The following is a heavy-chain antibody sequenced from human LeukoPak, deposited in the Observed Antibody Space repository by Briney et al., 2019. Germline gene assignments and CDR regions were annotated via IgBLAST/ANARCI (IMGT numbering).Heavy chain of an antibody. CDR2: INPSGGST. Sequence: ASVKVSCKASGYTFTSYYMHWVRQAPGQGHEWMGIINPSGGSTSYAQKFQGRVTMTRDTSTSTVYMELSSLRSEDTAVYYCARVAIFGVVTLDAFDIWGQGTMVTVSS. D-gene: IGHD3-3*01. CDR3: ARVAIFGVVTLDAFDI. J-gene: IGHJ3*02. V-gene: IGHV1-46*01. CDR1: GYTFTSYY.